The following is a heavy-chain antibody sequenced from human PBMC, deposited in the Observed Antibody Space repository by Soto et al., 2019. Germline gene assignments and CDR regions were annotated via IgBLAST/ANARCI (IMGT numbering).Heavy chain of an antibody. CDR1: GGSISTYY. V-gene: IGHV4-59*01. Sequence: SETLSLTCTVSGGSISTYYWSWVRQPPGKGLEWIGYIYYSGSTNYNPSLKSRVTISVDTSKNQFSLKLTSVTAADTAMYYCARGGRSAYYYYMGVWGKGTTVTVSS. J-gene: IGHJ6*03. CDR2: IYYSGST. CDR3: ARGGRSAYYYYMGV.